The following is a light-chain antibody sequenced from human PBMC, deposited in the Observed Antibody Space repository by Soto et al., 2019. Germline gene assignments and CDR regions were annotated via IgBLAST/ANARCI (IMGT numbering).Light chain of an antibody. J-gene: IGKJ4*01. Sequence: DIQMTQSPSSLSAFVGDRVTITCQASQDISNSLNWYQQKPGRAPKLLIYAASNLETGVSSRFSGSGSGTDFTFTLSSLQPEDIATYYCQQYDDRLTFGGGTQVEIK. CDR3: QQYDDRLT. V-gene: IGKV1-33*01. CDR2: AAS. CDR1: QDISNS.